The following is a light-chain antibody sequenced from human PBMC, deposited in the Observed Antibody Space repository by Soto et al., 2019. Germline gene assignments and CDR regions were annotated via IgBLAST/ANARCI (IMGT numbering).Light chain of an antibody. J-gene: IGKJ3*01. V-gene: IGKV2-28*01. Sequence: IVMTQSPLSLPVTLGEPASISCRSSQSLLHSDGYNYLDWYLQKPGQSPQLLIYLGSSRASGVPDRFSGSGSGTDFTLKISRVEAEDVGIYYCMQALQTPQVTFGPGTKVDIK. CDR2: LGS. CDR1: QSLLHSDGYNY. CDR3: MQALQTPQVT.